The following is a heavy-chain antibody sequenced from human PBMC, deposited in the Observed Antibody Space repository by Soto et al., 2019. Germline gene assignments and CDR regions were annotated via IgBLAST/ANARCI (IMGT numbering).Heavy chain of an antibody. CDR3: ARRRGSGSDYYYNYGMGV. CDR2: IYPGDSEI. J-gene: IGHJ6*02. D-gene: IGHD1-26*01. V-gene: IGHV5-51*01. CDR1: GYSFSRYW. Sequence: GESLKISCKGSGYSFSRYWIGWVRQMPGKGLEWMGIIYPGDSEIRYSPSFQGQVTISADTSISTAYLQWSSLKASDTAIYYCARRRGSGSDYYYNYGMGVWGQGTTVTVSS.